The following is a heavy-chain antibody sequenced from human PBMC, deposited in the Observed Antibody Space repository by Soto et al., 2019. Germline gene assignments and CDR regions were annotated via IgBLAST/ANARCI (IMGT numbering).Heavy chain of an antibody. J-gene: IGHJ6*02. CDR2: IKQVGSEQ. Sequence: EVQLVESGGGLVQPGGSLRLSCAASGFTFSTYWMSWVRQAPGKGLEWVANIKQVGSEQYYVDSVRGRFTISRDNAKNSLYLQMNSLRAEDTAMYYCARGGCSSGSCHTPVEYYGLDVWGQGTTVTVSS. CDR1: GFTFSTYW. V-gene: IGHV3-7*05. CDR3: ARGGCSSGSCHTPVEYYGLDV. D-gene: IGHD2-15*01.